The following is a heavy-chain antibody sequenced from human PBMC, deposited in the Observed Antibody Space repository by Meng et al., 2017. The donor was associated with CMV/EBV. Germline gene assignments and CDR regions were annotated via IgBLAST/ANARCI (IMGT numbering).Heavy chain of an antibody. Sequence: GESLKISCAASGFTFSSYEMNWVRQAPGKGLEWVSYISSSGSTIYYADSVKGRFTISRDNAENSLYLQMNSLRAEDTAVYYCARDPTYYDFWSDRYPSYYYGMDVWGQGTTVTVSS. V-gene: IGHV3-48*03. J-gene: IGHJ6*02. CDR3: ARDPTYYDFWSDRYPSYYYGMDV. CDR2: ISSSGSTI. D-gene: IGHD3-3*01. CDR1: GFTFSSYE.